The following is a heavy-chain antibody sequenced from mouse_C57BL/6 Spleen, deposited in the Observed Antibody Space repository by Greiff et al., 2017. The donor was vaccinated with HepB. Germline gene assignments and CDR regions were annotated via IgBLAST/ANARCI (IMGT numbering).Heavy chain of an antibody. D-gene: IGHD1-1*01. CDR2: ISSGSSTI. Sequence: VESGGRLLKPGGSLKLSSAASGFTFSDYGMHCVRQAPEKGLEWVAYISSGSSTIYYADTVKGRFTISRDNAKNTLFLQMTSLRSEDTAMYYCAREIYNYGSTHYFDYWGQGTTLTVSS. CDR1: GFTFSDYG. CDR3: AREIYNYGSTHYFDY. V-gene: IGHV5-17*01. J-gene: IGHJ2*01.